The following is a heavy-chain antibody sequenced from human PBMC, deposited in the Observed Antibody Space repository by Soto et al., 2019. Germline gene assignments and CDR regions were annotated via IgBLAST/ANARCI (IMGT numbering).Heavy chain of an antibody. D-gene: IGHD6-19*01. CDR2: INPSGGST. J-gene: IGHJ6*02. CDR1: GYTFTSYY. CDR3: ASLIEMAPGWNYYYGMDV. V-gene: IGHV1-46*01. Sequence: APVKVSCKASGYTFTSYYMHWVRQAPEQGLEWMGIINPSGGSTSYAQKFQGRVTMTRDTSTSTVYMELSSLRSEDTAVYYCASLIEMAPGWNYYYGMDVWGQGTTVTVSS.